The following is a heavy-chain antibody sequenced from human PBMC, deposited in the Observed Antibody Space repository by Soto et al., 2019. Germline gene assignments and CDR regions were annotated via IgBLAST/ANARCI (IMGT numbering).Heavy chain of an antibody. CDR2: ISAYNGNT. D-gene: IGHD1-26*01. J-gene: IGHJ6*02. V-gene: IGHV1-18*04. CDR1: GYTFTSYG. Sequence: GASVKVSCKASGYTFTSYGISWVRQAPGQGLEWMGWISAYNGNTNYAQKLQGRVTMTTDTSTSTAYMELRSLRSDDTAVYYCARKWEGSYYYYGMDVWGQGTTVTVSS. CDR3: ARKWEGSYYYYGMDV.